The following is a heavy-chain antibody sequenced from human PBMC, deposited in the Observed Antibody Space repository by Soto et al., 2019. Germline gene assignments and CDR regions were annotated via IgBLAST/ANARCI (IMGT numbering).Heavy chain of an antibody. D-gene: IGHD5-12*01. CDR1: ELTSRSSA. J-gene: IGHJ4*02. CDR2: ISGGGYTA. V-gene: IGHV3-23*01. CDR3: AKAQGVATIKSNFDY. Sequence: PCGCLRLSCVLCELTSRSSAVTWVRKAQEQGLEWVAGISGGGYTAYYPDSVGGRFTISRDNSKNTVSPQLDNLRADDTAFYFCAKAQGVATIKSNFDYWGQGTLVTVSS.